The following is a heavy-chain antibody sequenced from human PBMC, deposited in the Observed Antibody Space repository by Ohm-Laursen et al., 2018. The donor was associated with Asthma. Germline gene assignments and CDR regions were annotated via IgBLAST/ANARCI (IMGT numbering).Heavy chain of an antibody. V-gene: IGHV3-21*01. D-gene: IGHD7-27*01. CDR1: GYTFSRYS. CDR3: AAWGSENF. Sequence: SLRLSFAASGYTFSRYSIHWVRQIPGKGLEWVASISTASSFIYYADSVRGRFTTSRDNARNSVYLQMNSLRVEDTAVYYCAAWGSENFWGQGTLVTVS. J-gene: IGHJ4*02. CDR2: ISTASSFI.